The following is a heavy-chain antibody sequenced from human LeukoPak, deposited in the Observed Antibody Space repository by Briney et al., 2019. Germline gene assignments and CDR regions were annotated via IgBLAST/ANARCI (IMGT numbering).Heavy chain of an antibody. V-gene: IGHV3-48*01. J-gene: IGHJ4*02. CDR2: ISSSSSTI. CDR1: GFTFSSYS. D-gene: IGHD3-3*01. CDR3: ARWITIFGVVIPFDY. Sequence: GRSLRLSCAASGFTFSSYSMNWVRQAPGKGLEWVSYISSSSSTIYYADSVKGRFTISRDNAKNSLYLQMNSLRAEDTAVYYCARWITIFGVVIPFDYWGQGTLVTVSS.